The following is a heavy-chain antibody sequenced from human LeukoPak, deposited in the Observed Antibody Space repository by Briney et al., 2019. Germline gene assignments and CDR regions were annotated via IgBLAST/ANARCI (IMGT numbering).Heavy chain of an antibody. CDR2: ISSSSYI. CDR1: GFTFSSYS. D-gene: IGHD1-26*01. Sequence: PGGSLRLSCAASGFTFSSYSMNWVRQAPGKGLEWVSSISSSSYIYYADSVKGRFTISRDNAKNSLYLQMNSLRAEDTAVYYCAKGSGSKNYYYYYGMDVWGQGTTVTVSS. J-gene: IGHJ6*02. CDR3: AKGSGSKNYYYYYGMDV. V-gene: IGHV3-21*01.